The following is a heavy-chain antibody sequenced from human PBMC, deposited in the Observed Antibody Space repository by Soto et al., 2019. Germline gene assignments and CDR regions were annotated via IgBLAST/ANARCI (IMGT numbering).Heavy chain of an antibody. CDR3: ARGGYGDY. Sequence: QVHLVQSGAEVKKPGASVKVSCKGSGYGFTTYGITWVRQAPGQGLEWMAWISAHNGNTNYAQKLQGRVTVTRDTSTSTAYMLLRSLRSDETAVYYCARGGYGDYWGQGALVSVSS. V-gene: IGHV1-18*01. CDR2: ISAHNGNT. D-gene: IGHD1-1*01. CDR1: GYGFTTYG. J-gene: IGHJ4*02.